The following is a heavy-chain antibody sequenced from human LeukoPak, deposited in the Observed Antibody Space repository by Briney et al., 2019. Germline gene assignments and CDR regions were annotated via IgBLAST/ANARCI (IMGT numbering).Heavy chain of an antibody. CDR3: ARDLFTAMGDVSYYYYGMDV. CDR1: GYTFTSYY. J-gene: IGHJ6*02. CDR2: INPSGGST. V-gene: IGHV1-46*01. Sequence: GASVKVSCKASGYTFTSYYMHWARQAPGQGLEWMGIINPSGGSTSYAQKFQGRVTMTRDTSTSTVYMELSSLRSEDTAVYYCARDLFTAMGDVSYYYYGMDVWGQGTTVTVSS. D-gene: IGHD5-18*01.